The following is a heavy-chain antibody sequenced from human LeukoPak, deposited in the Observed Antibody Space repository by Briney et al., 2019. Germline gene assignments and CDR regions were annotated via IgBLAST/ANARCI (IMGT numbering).Heavy chain of an antibody. CDR2: ISYDGSNK. V-gene: IGHV3-30*04. Sequence: GGSLRLSCAASGFTFSSYAMHWVRQAPGKGLEWVAVISYDGSNKYYADSVKGRFTISRDNSKNTLYLQMNSLRAEDTAVYYCARARGSLWFGESFDYWGQGTLVTVSS. CDR1: GFTFSSYA. J-gene: IGHJ4*02. CDR3: ARARGSLWFGESFDY. D-gene: IGHD3-10*01.